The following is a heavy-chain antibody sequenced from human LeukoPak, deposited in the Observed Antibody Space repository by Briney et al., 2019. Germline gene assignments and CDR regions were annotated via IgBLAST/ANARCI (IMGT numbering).Heavy chain of an antibody. CDR3: ARDPVAGTGTDT. V-gene: IGHV4-61*02. Sequence: PSETLSLTCTVSGGSISSGSYYWSWIRQPAGKGLEWIGRIYTSGSTNYNPSLKRRVTISVDTSKNQLSLKVTSVTAADTAVYYCARDPVAGTGTDTWGQGTLVTVSS. CDR1: GGSISSGSYY. D-gene: IGHD6-13*01. CDR2: IYTSGST. J-gene: IGHJ5*02.